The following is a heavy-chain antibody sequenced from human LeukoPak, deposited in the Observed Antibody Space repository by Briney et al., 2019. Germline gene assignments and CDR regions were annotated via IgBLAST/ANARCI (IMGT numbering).Heavy chain of an antibody. CDR1: GGSVSSGSYY. V-gene: IGHV4-61*01. CDR2: FYYSGST. J-gene: IGHJ6*02. CDR3: ARERVVRGSDYYYGMDV. Sequence: PSETLSLTCTVSGGSVSSGSYYWSWIRQPPGKGLEWIGYFYYSGSTNYNPSLKSRVTISMDTSKNQFSLRLNSVTAADTAVYYCARERVVRGSDYYYGMDVWGQGTTVTVSS. D-gene: IGHD3-10*01.